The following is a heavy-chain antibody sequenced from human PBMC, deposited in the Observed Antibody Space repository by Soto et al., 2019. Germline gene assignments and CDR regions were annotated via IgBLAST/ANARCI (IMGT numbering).Heavy chain of an antibody. V-gene: IGHV5-51*01. CDR1: GYSFTSYW. CDR3: ARLFITSRFDY. Sequence: GEPLIISCNGSGYSFTSYWIAWVRQMPGKGLEWMGIIYPGDSDTRYSPSFQGQVTISADKSISTAYLQWSSLKASDTAMSYCARLFITSRFDYWGQGTLDPVSS. CDR2: IYPGDSDT. J-gene: IGHJ4*02. D-gene: IGHD3-22*01.